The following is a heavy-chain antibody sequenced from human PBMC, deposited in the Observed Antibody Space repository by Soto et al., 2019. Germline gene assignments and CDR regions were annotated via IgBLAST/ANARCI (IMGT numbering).Heavy chain of an antibody. CDR1: GLTLGTYG. V-gene: IGHV3-30*18. CDR2: ISNDGGDK. J-gene: IGHJ3*02. CDR3: AKEFFDSSGFYPSLDALDI. Sequence: QAQLAESGGGVVQPGRSLTITCAASGLTLGTYGMHWVRQAPGKGLEWVAVISNDGGDKYYSDSVMGRFTISRDNSKNTLFLQMNSLRAEDTAVYFCAKEFFDSSGFYPSLDALDIWGQGTVVTVSS. D-gene: IGHD3-22*01.